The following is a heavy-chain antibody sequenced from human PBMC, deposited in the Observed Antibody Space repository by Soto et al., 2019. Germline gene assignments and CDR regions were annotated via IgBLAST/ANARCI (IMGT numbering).Heavy chain of an antibody. CDR3: AKETGYSHGFLPTALDV. CDR2: ISDSGEST. CDR1: GFMFNKYA. V-gene: IGHV3-23*01. Sequence: GPRRPSCAGSGFMFNKYAMNWVRHAPGKWLDWVSIISDSGESTYYADSVKCMFAISRDNSKNTPFLEMNGLRAEDTAVYFRAKETGYSHGFLPTALDVWGQETTVPVS. J-gene: IGHJ6*02. D-gene: IGHD5-18*01.